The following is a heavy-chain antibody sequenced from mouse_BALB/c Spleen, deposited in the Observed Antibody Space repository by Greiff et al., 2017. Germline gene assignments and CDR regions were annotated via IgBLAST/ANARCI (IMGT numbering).Heavy chain of an antibody. CDR2: INPSTGYT. D-gene: IGHD2-1*01. CDR1: GYTFTSYW. J-gene: IGHJ2*01. Sequence: VQGVESGAELAKPGASVKMSCKASGYTFTSYWMHWVKQRPGQGLEWIGYINPSTGYTEYNQKFKDKATLTADKSSSTAYMQLSSLTSEDSAVYYCARSGNYGRYFDYWGQGTTLTVSS. V-gene: IGHV1-7*01. CDR3: ARSGNYGRYFDY.